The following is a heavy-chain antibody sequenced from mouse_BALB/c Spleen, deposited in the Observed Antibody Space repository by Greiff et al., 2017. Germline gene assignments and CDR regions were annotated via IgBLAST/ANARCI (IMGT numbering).Heavy chain of an antibody. Sequence: VQGVESGPGLVAPSQSLSITCTVSGFSLTSYGVHWVRQPPGKGLEWLGVIWAGGSTNYNSALMSRLSISKDNSKSQVFLKMNSLQTDDTAMYYCARDLYGNYYFDYWGQGTTLTVSS. D-gene: IGHD2-10*02. J-gene: IGHJ2*01. CDR1: GFSLTSYG. CDR3: ARDLYGNYYFDY. V-gene: IGHV2-9*02. CDR2: IWAGGST.